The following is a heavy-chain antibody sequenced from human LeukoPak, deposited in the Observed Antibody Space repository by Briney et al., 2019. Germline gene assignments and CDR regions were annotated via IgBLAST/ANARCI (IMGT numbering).Heavy chain of an antibody. D-gene: IGHD3-16*01. CDR3: AKVDDYVWGSYRGYFDY. CDR1: GFTFSSYD. V-gene: IGHV3-23*01. CDR2: ISGSGGST. Sequence: GGSLRPSCAASGFTFSSYDMSWVRQAPGKGLEWVSAISGSGGSTYYADSVKGRFTISRDNSKNTLYLQMNSLRAEDTAVYYCAKVDDYVWGSYRGYFDYWGQGTLVTVSS. J-gene: IGHJ4*02.